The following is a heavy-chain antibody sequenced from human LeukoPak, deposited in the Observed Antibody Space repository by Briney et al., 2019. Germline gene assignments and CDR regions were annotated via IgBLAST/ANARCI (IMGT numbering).Heavy chain of an antibody. J-gene: IGHJ6*03. CDR2: IYYSGST. CDR1: GGSISSGGYY. Sequence: SETLSLTCTVSGGSISSGGYYWSWIRQHPGEGLEWIGYIYYSGSTYYNPSLKSRVTISVDTSKNQFSLKLSSVTAADTAVYYCASGGYCSSTSCYTAGYYYYYMDVWGKGTTVTVSS. CDR3: ASGGYCSSTSCYTAGYYYYYMDV. D-gene: IGHD2-2*02. V-gene: IGHV4-31*03.